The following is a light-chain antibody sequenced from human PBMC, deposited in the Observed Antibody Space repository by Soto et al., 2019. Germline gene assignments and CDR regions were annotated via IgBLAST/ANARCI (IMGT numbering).Light chain of an antibody. J-gene: IGLJ3*02. CDR2: EVS. CDR1: TSDLGRYKF. CDR3: CSYAGSYTGV. Sequence: QSALTQPASVSGSPGQSITLSCTGTTSDLGRYKFVSWYQQYPGKAPRLMMYEVSNRPSGVSNRFSGSKSGNTASLTISGLQAEDEAIYYCCSYAGSYTGVFGGGTKLTVL. V-gene: IGLV2-14*01.